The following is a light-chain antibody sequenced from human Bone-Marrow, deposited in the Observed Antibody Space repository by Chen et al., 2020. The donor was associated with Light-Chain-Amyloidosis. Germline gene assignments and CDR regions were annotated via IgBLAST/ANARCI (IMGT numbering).Light chain of an antibody. CDR3: QVWDRSGDRPV. V-gene: IGLV3-21*02. CDR1: NIGSTS. Sequence: SYVLTQLSSVSVAPGQTATIACGGNNIGSTSVHWYQQTPGQAPLLVVYVDSDRPSGIPERVSGSNSGNTATLTISRVEAGDEADYYCQVWDRSGDRPVFGGGTKLTVL. CDR2: VDS. J-gene: IGLJ3*02.